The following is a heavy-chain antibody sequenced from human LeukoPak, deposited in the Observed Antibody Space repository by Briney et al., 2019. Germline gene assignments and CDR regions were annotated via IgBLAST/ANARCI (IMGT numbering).Heavy chain of an antibody. CDR2: ISTYDGDA. V-gene: IGHV1-18*01. CDR1: GYSFTSYG. J-gene: IGHJ4*02. CDR3: ARAPSGFTYGPGDH. D-gene: IGHD5-18*01. Sequence: GASVKVSCKASGYSFTSYGITWVRQAPGQGLEWMGWISTYDGDANYAQQLQGRVTMTTDTSTITAYMELRSLRSDGTAVYYCARAPSGFTYGPGDHWGQGTLVTVSS.